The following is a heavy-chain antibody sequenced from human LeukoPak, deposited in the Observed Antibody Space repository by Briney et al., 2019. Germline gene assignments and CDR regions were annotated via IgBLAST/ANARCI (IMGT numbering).Heavy chain of an antibody. Sequence: SETLSLTCTVSGASLTSQYWSWIRQPPGKGLEWIGEINHSGSTNYNPSLKSRVTISVDTSKNQFSLKLSSVTAADTAVYYCARGNSGSYAFDYWGQGTLVTVSS. CDR2: INHSGST. D-gene: IGHD3-10*01. J-gene: IGHJ4*02. V-gene: IGHV4-34*01. CDR3: ARGNSGSYAFDY. CDR1: GASLTSQY.